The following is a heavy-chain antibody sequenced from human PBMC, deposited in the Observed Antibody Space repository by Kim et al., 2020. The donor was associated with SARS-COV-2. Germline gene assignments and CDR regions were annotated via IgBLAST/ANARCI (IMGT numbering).Heavy chain of an antibody. D-gene: IGHD6-13*01. V-gene: IGHV6-1*01. J-gene: IGHJ3*02. CDR2: TYYRSKWYN. CDR1: GDSVSSNSAA. CDR3: ASEAVSSWYPHADFDI. Sequence: SQTLSLTCAISGDSVSSNSAAWNWIRQSPSRGLEWLGRTYYRSKWYNDYAVSVKSRITINPDTSKNQFSLQLNSVTPEDTAVYYCASEAVSSWYPHADFDIWGQGKMVTVSA.